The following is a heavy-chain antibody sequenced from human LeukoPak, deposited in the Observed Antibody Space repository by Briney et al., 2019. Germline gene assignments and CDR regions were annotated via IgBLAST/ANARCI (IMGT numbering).Heavy chain of an antibody. D-gene: IGHD5-18*01. CDR2: IYYSGST. J-gene: IGHJ4*02. CDR1: GGSISSYY. CDR3: ARLPGYSYGYEEGY. Sequence: SETLSLTCTVSGGSISSYYWSWIRQPPGKGLEWIGYIYYSGSTNYNPSLKSRVTISVDKSKNQFSLKLSSVTAADTAVYYCARLPGYSYGYEEGYWGQGTLVTVSS. V-gene: IGHV4-59*12.